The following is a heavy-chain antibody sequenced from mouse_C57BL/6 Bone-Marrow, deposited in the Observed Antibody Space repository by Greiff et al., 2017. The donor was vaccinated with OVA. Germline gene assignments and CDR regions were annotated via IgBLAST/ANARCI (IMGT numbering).Heavy chain of an antibody. J-gene: IGHJ2*01. CDR2: IRNKPNGSTT. Sequence: EVHLVESGGGLVQPGDSLSLSCAASGFTFTTYYMSWVRQPPGKALEWLAFIRNKPNGSTTEYSASVKGRFTISRDNSQSISYLQMNARRAEDSATYYCARYKGRVAVDCFDYWGQGTALTVSS. D-gene: IGHD1-1*01. V-gene: IGHV7-3*01. CDR3: ARYKGRVAVDCFDY. CDR1: GFTFTTYY.